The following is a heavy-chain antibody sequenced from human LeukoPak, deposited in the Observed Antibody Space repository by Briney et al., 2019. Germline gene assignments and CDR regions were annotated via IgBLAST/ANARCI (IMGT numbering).Heavy chain of an antibody. CDR2: IKQDGSEK. CDR1: GFTFSSYW. D-gene: IGHD4-23*01. J-gene: IGHJ6*03. V-gene: IGHV3-7*01. CDR3: AKDRTALKVTPRPMDV. Sequence: GGSLRLSCAASGFTFSSYWMSWARQAPGKGLEWVANIKQDGSEKYYVDSVKGRFTISRDNSKNTLYLQMNSLRAEDTAVYYCAKDRTALKVTPRPMDVWGKGTTVTVSS.